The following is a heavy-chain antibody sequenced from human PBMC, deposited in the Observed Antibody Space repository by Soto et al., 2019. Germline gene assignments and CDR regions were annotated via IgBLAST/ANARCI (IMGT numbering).Heavy chain of an antibody. V-gene: IGHV4-61*01. D-gene: IGHD2-15*01. Sequence: QVQLQESGPGLVKPSETLSLTCTVSGGSVSSGSYYWSWIRQPPGKGLEWIGYIYYSGSTNYNPSLQSRVAIPVDTSKNQCPLKLSSVTAADTAVDYCAGCCSGGSCYPAAFDYWGRGTLVTACS. CDR1: GGSVSSGSYY. CDR3: AGCCSGGSCYPAAFDY. CDR2: IYYSGST. J-gene: IGHJ4*02.